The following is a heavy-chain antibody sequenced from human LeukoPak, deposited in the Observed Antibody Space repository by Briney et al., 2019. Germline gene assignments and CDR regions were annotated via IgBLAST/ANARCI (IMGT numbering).Heavy chain of an antibody. CDR3: ARVPSPATVVTYYFDY. J-gene: IGHJ4*02. CDR1: GGSISSSSYY. Sequence: SETLSLTCTVSGGSISSSSYYWGWIRQPPGKGLEWIGSIYYSGSTYYNPSLKSRVTISVDTSKNQFSLKLSSVTAADTAVYYCARVPSPATVVTYYFDYWGQGTLVTVSS. CDR2: IYYSGST. D-gene: IGHD4-23*01. V-gene: IGHV4-39*01.